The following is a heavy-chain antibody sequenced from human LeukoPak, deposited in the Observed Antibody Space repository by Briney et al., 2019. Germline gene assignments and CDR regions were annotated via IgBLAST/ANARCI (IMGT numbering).Heavy chain of an antibody. CDR1: GYTFTSYG. D-gene: IGHD4-17*01. J-gene: IGHJ3*02. V-gene: IGHV1-18*01. CDR3: ARDRRMTTVTTWGAFDI. Sequence: GASVKVSCKASGYTFTSYGISWVRQAPGQGLEWMGWISAYNGNTNYAQKLQGRVTMTTDTSTSTAYMELRSLRSDDTAVYYCARDRRMTTVTTWGAFDIWGQGTMVTVSS. CDR2: ISAYNGNT.